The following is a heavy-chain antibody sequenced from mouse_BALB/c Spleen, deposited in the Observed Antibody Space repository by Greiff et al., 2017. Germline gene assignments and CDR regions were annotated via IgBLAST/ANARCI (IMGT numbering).Heavy chain of an antibody. CDR2: ISNGGGST. CDR3: ARHGNYGGYFDY. V-gene: IGHV5-12-2*01. Sequence: EVQGVESGGGLVQPGGSLKLSCAASGFTFSSYTMSWVRQTPEKRLEWVAYISNGGGSTYYPDTVKGRFTISRDNAKNTLYLQMSSLKSEDTAMYYCARHGNYGGYFDYWGQGTTLTVSS. CDR1: GFTFSSYT. D-gene: IGHD2-1*01. J-gene: IGHJ2*01.